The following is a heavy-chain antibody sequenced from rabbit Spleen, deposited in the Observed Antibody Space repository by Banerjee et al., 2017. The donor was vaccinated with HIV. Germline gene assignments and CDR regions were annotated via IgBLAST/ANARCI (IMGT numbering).Heavy chain of an antibody. CDR1: GFSFSSSYY. CDR3: ASGYYSDGYFHYAYGYFDY. D-gene: IGHD6-1*01. CDR2: IGTGDGST. V-gene: IGHV1S40*01. J-gene: IGHJ4*01. Sequence: QSLEESGGDLVKPGASLTLTCTASGFSFSSSYYMCWVRQAPGKGLEWIACIGTGDGSTYYASWVNGRFTISKTSSTTVTLQLNSLTAADTATYFCASGYYSDGYFHYAYGYFDYWGPGTLVTVS.